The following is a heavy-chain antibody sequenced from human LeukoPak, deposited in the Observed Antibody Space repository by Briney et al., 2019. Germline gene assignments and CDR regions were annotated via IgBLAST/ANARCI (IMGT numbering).Heavy chain of an antibody. CDR1: GGSLSGYY. Sequence: SETLSLTCAVYGGSLSGYYWNWIRQPPGKGLEWIGDINQSGYTNYIPSLKSRVTISVDTSKNIFSLKLSSVTAADTAVYYCARALGDPWGQGTLVTVSS. V-gene: IGHV4-34*01. D-gene: IGHD3-16*02. CDR2: INQSGYT. J-gene: IGHJ5*02. CDR3: ARALGDP.